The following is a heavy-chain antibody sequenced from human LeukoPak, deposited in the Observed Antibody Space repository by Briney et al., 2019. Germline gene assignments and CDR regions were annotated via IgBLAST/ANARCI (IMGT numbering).Heavy chain of an antibody. CDR2: ISSSSTTI. V-gene: IGHV3-48*02. CDR3: ARTVVRGVLGFLDS. D-gene: IGHD3-10*01. CDR1: GFNFSNSW. Sequence: PGGSLRLSCVASGFNFSNSWMTWVRQAPGKGLEWLSYISSSSTTIFYADSVNGRFTISRDNAKNSLYLQMNSLRDEDTAVYYCARTVVRGVLGFLDSWGQGTLVTVSS. J-gene: IGHJ4*02.